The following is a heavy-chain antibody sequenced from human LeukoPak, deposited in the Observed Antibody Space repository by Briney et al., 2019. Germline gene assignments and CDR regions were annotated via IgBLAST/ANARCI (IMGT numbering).Heavy chain of an antibody. CDR1: GFTFSGYA. D-gene: IGHD3-3*01. V-gene: IGHV3-21*01. Sequence: GRSLRLSCATSGFTFSGYALHWVRQAPGKGLEWVSTIGSISNNYKYYADSVKGRFTISRDNAKNSLYLQMNSLGAEDTAVYFCARGTNWSPLDFDFWGQGTLVTVSS. J-gene: IGHJ4*02. CDR2: IGSISNNYK. CDR3: ARGTNWSPLDFDF.